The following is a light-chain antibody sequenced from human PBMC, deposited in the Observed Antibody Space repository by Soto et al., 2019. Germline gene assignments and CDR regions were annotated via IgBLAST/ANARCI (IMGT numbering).Light chain of an antibody. J-gene: IGLJ3*02. Sequence: QTVVTQPPSASGTPGQRVTISCSGSSSNIGTNAVNWYQQVPGTAPKLLINSNNQRPSGVPDRFSASKSGTSASLAISGLQSEDEANYYCGGWDASLNGWVFGGGTKLTVL. CDR2: SNN. CDR3: GGWDASLNGWV. V-gene: IGLV1-44*01. CDR1: SSNIGTNA.